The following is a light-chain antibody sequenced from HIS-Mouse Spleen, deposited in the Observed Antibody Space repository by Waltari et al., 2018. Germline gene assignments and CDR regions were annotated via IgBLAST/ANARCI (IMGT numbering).Light chain of an antibody. CDR2: GKN. CDR3: NSRDSSGNHLRV. CDR1: SLRGEY. V-gene: IGLV3-19*01. J-gene: IGLJ3*02. Sequence: SSELTQHPAVSVALGQTVRLTSQGDSLRGEYASWYQQKPGQPPVLVIYGKNNRPSGIPDRFSGSSSGNTASVTITGAQAEDEADYYCNSRDSSGNHLRVFGGGTKLTVL.